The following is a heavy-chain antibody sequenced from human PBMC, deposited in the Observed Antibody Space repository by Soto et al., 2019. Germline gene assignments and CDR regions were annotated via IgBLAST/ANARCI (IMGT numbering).Heavy chain of an antibody. CDR3: TTEYSSGWFDS. Sequence: PGGSLRLSCAASGFTFSGSAMHWVRQAPGKGLEWVGRIKSKTDGGTTDYAAPVKGRFTISRDDSKNTLYLQMNSLKTEDTAVYYCTTEYSSGWFDSWGQGTLVTVS. J-gene: IGHJ5*02. CDR1: GFTFSGSA. V-gene: IGHV3-15*01. CDR2: IKSKTDGGTT. D-gene: IGHD6-19*01.